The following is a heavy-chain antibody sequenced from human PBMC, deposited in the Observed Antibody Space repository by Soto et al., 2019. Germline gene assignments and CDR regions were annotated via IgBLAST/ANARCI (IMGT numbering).Heavy chain of an antibody. CDR3: ARPYYSGWFLFTS. D-gene: IGHD6-19*01. J-gene: IGHJ5*02. CDR2: MNPNSGTT. CDR1: GYTFTSFD. V-gene: IGHV1-8*01. Sequence: QVQLVPSGAEVKKPGASVKVSCKASGYTFTSFDIHWVRQATGQGLEWMGWMNPNSGTTNYALKFQDRVTMTRNTSISTAYMEVSSLRSEDTAVYYCARPYYSGWFLFTSWGQGTLVTVSS.